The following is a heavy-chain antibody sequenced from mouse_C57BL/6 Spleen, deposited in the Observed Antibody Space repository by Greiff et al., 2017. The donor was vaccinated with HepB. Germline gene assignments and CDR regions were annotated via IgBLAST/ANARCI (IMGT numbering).Heavy chain of an antibody. Sequence: EVKVEESGGGLVKPGGSLKLSCAASGFTFSSYAMSWVRQTPEKRLEWVATISDGGSYTYYPDNVKGRFTISRDNAKHNLYLQMRHLKSEDTAMYDCARDSLYDYDGGAWFAYGGHGTLVTVSA. D-gene: IGHD2-4*01. CDR1: GFTFSSYA. CDR3: ARDSLYDYDGGAWFAY. V-gene: IGHV5-4*01. CDR2: ISDGGSYT. J-gene: IGHJ3*01.